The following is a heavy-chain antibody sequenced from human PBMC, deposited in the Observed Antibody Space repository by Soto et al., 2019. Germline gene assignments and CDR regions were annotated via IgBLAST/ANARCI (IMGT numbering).Heavy chain of an antibody. J-gene: IGHJ5*02. CDR1: GSSFPNYP. Sequence: PGESLKISCAASGSSFPNYPMHWVRQTPDKGREWLAVISHDGVTKNSADSVKGRFSISRDNSRNRLYLDMNSLRTEDTAMYYCVRGGYSSSWERLDPWGQGTLVTVSS. CDR3: VRGGYSSSWERLDP. V-gene: IGHV3-30-3*01. CDR2: ISHDGVTK. D-gene: IGHD4-4*01.